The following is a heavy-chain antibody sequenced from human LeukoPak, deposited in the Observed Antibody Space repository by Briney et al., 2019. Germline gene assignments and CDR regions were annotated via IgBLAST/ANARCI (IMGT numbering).Heavy chain of an antibody. CDR3: ASVYNTPASLYDAFDI. CDR2: IYHSGST. CDR1: GGSISSGGYS. J-gene: IGHJ3*02. V-gene: IGHV4-30-2*02. D-gene: IGHD5/OR15-5a*01. Sequence: SQTLSLTCAVSGGSISSGGYSWSWIRQPPGKGLEWIGYIYHSGSTYYNPSLKSRVTISVDTSMNQFSLKLSSVTAANTAVYYCASVYNTPASLYDAFDIWGQGTMVTVSS.